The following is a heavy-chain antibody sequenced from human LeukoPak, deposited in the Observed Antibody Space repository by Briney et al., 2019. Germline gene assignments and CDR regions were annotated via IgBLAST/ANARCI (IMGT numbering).Heavy chain of an antibody. CDR1: GYTFTSYG. CDR2: ISAYNGNT. J-gene: IGHJ4*02. D-gene: IGHD6-13*01. Sequence: GASVKVSCKASGYTFTSYGISWVRQAPGQGLEWMGWISAYNGNTHYAQKLQGRVTMTTDTSTSTVYMELRSLRPDDTAVYYCARARYSSSWYDYWGQGTLVTVSS. CDR3: ARARYSSSWYDY. V-gene: IGHV1-18*01.